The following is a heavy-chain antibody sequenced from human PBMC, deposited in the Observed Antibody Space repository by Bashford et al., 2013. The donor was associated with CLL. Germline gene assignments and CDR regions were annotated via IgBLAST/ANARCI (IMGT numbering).Heavy chain of an antibody. CDR2: IHHSGTT. D-gene: IGHD3-9*01. Sequence: SETLSLTCSVSGVSITSGTYFWSWIRQHPGEGPEWIGYIHHSGTTYYNPSLKSRVLLSLDTSKNQFSLKVNSVTAADTAVYYCARHRDFLTGVESWGQGTLVTVSS. CDR1: GVSITSGTYF. CDR3: ARHRDFLTGVES. V-gene: IGHV4-31*03. J-gene: IGHJ4*02.